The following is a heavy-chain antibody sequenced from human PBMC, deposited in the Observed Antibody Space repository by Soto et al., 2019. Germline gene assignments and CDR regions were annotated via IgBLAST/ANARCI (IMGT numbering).Heavy chain of an antibody. CDR1: GFTFSSYG. CDR3: ARNPPIVVVPAALRFSPQTYYYYYMDV. V-gene: IGHV3-33*01. CDR2: IWYDGSNK. Sequence: PGGSLRLSCAASGFTFSSYGMHWVRQAPGKGLEWVAVIWYDGSNKYYADSVKGRFTISRDNSKNALYLQMNSLRAEDTAVYYCARNPPIVVVPAALRFSPQTYYYYYMDVWGKGPTVTVSS. D-gene: IGHD2-2*01. J-gene: IGHJ6*03.